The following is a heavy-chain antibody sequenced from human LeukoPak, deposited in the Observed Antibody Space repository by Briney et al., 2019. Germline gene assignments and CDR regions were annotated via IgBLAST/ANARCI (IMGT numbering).Heavy chain of an antibody. V-gene: IGHV3-23*01. D-gene: IGHD6-19*01. CDR1: GFTFSSFA. J-gene: IGHJ4*02. CDR2: ISGSGDNT. Sequence: GGSLRLSCAASGFTFSSFAMSWVRQAPGKGLEWVSTISGSGDNTYYADSVKGRFTISRDNSKNTLHLQMNSLRAEDTAVYYCAKDARRSSGWYFFDHWGQGTLVTVSS. CDR3: AKDARRSSGWYFFDH.